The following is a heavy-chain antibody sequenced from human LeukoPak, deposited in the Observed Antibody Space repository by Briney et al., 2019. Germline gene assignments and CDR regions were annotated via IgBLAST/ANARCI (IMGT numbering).Heavy chain of an antibody. D-gene: IGHD2-2*01. CDR2: INHSGST. Sequence: SETLSLTRAVYGGSFSGYYWSWIRQPPGKGLEWIGEINHSGSTNYNPSLKSRVTISVDTSKNQFSLKLSSVTAADTAVYYCARLGRKYQLLLWYYFDYWGQGTLVTVSS. V-gene: IGHV4-34*01. J-gene: IGHJ4*02. CDR1: GGSFSGYY. CDR3: ARLGRKYQLLLWYYFDY.